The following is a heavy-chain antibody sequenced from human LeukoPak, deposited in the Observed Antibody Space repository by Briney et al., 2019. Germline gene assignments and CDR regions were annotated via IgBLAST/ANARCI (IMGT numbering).Heavy chain of an antibody. Sequence: SVKVSCKASGGTFSSYAISWVRQAPGQGLEWMGGIIPIFGTANYAQKFQGRVTITADESTSTAYMELRSLRSDDTAVYYCARGRYYYDSSGYPALGYFDYWGQGTLVTVSS. J-gene: IGHJ4*02. CDR1: GGTFSSYA. D-gene: IGHD3-22*01. CDR2: IIPIFGTA. V-gene: IGHV1-69*13. CDR3: ARGRYYYDSSGYPALGYFDY.